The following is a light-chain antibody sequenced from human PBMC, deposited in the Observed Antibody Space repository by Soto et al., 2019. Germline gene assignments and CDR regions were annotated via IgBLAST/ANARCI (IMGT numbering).Light chain of an antibody. CDR3: MQATQFPRT. CDR1: QSLVHRDGNTY. CDR2: KIS. V-gene: IGKV2-24*01. Sequence: DIVMTQTPLSSPVTLGQPASISCRSSQSLVHRDGNTYLSWLHQRPGQSPRLLIYKISTRFSGVPDRFSGSGAGTDFTLKISRVEAEDVGVYYCMQATQFPRTFGQGTKVEIK. J-gene: IGKJ1*01.